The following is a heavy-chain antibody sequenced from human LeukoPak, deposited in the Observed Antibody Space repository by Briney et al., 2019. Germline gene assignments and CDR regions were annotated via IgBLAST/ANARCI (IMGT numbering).Heavy chain of an antibody. J-gene: IGHJ4*02. CDR3: ARDDFSTYPGLNYFDY. V-gene: IGHV1-3*01. CDR1: GYTFTHYA. CDR2: TNVGNDYT. Sequence: ASVNVSCKASGYTFTHYAVHWVRQAPGQRLEWMGWTNVGNDYTESSQKFQDRLTITSDTTATTVYMELSSLRSEDTAVYYCARDDFSTYPGLNYFDYWGQGSLVTVSS. D-gene: IGHD4-11*01.